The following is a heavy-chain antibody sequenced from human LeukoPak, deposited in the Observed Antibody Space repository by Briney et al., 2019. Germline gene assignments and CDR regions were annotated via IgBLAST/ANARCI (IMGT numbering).Heavy chain of an antibody. Sequence: PGGSLRLSCAASGFTFSDYYMSWVRQAPGKGLEWVSYISSSGSTIYYADSVKGRFTISRDNAKNSLYLQMNSLRAEDTAVYYCARDRSDSYYFDYWGQGTLVTVSS. CDR3: ARDRSDSYYFDY. CDR2: ISSSGSTI. J-gene: IGHJ4*02. V-gene: IGHV3-11*01. CDR1: GFTFSDYY. D-gene: IGHD2-21*01.